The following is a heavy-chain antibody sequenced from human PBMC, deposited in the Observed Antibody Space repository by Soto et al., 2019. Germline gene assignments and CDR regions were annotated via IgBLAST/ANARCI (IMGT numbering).Heavy chain of an antibody. CDR3: AREYYYGSSHSY. J-gene: IGHJ4*02. D-gene: IGHD3-10*01. V-gene: IGHV1-18*01. CDR1: GYTFTSYG. Sequence: QVQLVQSGAEVKKPGASVKVSCKASGYTFTSYGISWVRQAPGQGLEWMGWISAYNGNTNYAQKLQDRVTMTTDTSTSTANMELRSMRSDDTDVYYCAREYYYGSSHSYWGQGTLVTVSP. CDR2: ISAYNGNT.